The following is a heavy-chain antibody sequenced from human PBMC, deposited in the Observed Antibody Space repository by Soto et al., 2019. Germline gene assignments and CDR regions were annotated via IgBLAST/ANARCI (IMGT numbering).Heavy chain of an antibody. CDR2: IIPIFGTA. D-gene: IGHD3-10*01. CDR3: ARDWLGGYVDYYYGMDV. CDR1: GGTFSSYA. J-gene: IGHJ6*02. V-gene: IGHV1-69*13. Sequence: SVKVSCKASGGTFSSYAISWVRQAPGQGLEWMGGIIPIFGTANYAQKFQGRVTITADESTSTAYMELSSLRSEDTAVYYCARDWLGGYVDYYYGMDVWGRGTTVTVSS.